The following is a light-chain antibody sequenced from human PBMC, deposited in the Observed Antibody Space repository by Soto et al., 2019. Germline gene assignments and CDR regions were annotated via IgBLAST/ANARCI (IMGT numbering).Light chain of an antibody. CDR3: QQRSNWPPA. J-gene: IGKJ5*01. Sequence: EIVMTQSPVTLSVSPGERVTLSCRASQSVSSNLAWYQQKPGQAPSLLIYGAFTRATGIPARVSGTGSGTEFTLTSSSLEPEDFAVYYCQQRSNWPPAFGQGTRLEIK. CDR2: GAF. V-gene: IGKV3-11*01. CDR1: QSVSSN.